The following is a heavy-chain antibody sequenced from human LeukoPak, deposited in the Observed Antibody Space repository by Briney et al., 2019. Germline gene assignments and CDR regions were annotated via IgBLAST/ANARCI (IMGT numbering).Heavy chain of an antibody. D-gene: IGHD3-3*01. J-gene: IGHJ3*02. CDR2: IYYSGST. CDR1: GGSISSYY. Sequence: SETLSLTCTVSGGSISSYYWSWIRQPPGKGLEWIGYIYYSGSTNYNPSLKSRVTISVDTSKNQFSLKLSSVTAADTAVYYCARTYYDFWSGYYPRGAFDIWGQGTMVTVSS. V-gene: IGHV4-59*12. CDR3: ARTYYDFWSGYYPRGAFDI.